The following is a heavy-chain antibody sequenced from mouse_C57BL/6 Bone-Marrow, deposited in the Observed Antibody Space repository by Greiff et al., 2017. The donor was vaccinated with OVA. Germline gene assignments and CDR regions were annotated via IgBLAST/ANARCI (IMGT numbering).Heavy chain of an antibody. J-gene: IGHJ3*01. CDR3: ARDASGYYPFAY. V-gene: IGHV7-1*01. CDR1: GFTFSDFY. CDR2: SRNKANDYTT. D-gene: IGHD2-3*01. Sequence: EVKVVESGGGLVQSGRSLRLSCATSGFTFSDFYMEWVRQAPGKGLEWIAASRNKANDYTTEYSASVKGRFIVSRDTSQSILYLQMNALRAEDTAIYYCARDASGYYPFAYWGQGTLVTVSA.